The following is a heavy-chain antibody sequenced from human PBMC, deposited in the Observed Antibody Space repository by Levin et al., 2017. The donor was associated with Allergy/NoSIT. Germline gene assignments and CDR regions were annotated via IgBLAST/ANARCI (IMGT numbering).Heavy chain of an antibody. D-gene: IGHD3-10*01. V-gene: IGHV1-2*02. Sequence: ASVKVSCETSGYKFTDYYMHWVRQAPGQGLEWVGWMNPNSGGTNYAQKFQGRVTMTRDTSISTAYMELRRVRSDDTAVYYCAGDWYEGRGGINSYYYAMDVWGQGTTVTVSS. J-gene: IGHJ6*02. CDR3: AGDWYEGRGGINSYYYAMDV. CDR2: MNPNSGGT. CDR1: GYKFTDYY.